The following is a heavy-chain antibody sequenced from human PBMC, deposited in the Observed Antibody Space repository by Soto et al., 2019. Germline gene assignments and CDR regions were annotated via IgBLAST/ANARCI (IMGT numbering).Heavy chain of an antibody. D-gene: IGHD2-15*01. Sequence: PGGSLRLSCAASGFTFSSYAMSWVRQAPGKGLEWVSAITDKGSSKNYAHTVKGRFTITRDNSKNTLYLQMNSLRAEDTAVYYCVKSLGYCSGGSCYPPGYYYGMDVWGQGTTVTVSS. CDR1: GFTFSSYA. CDR2: ITDKGSSK. V-gene: IGHV3-23*01. J-gene: IGHJ6*02. CDR3: VKSLGYCSGGSCYPPGYYYGMDV.